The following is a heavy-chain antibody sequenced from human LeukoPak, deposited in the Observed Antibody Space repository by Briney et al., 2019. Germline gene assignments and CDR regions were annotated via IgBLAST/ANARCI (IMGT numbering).Heavy chain of an antibody. V-gene: IGHV1-2*06. CDR1: GYTFSAYN. Sequence: ASVKVSCRASGYTFSAYNIHWVRQAPGHGLEWMGRINCNSGDTKYAQKFQGRVTMTRDTSMSTVYMELSGLRSDDTAVFFCGRTWIEVWTPDFDYWGQETLVTVSS. J-gene: IGHJ4*02. D-gene: IGHD3-22*01. CDR2: INCNSGDT. CDR3: GRTWIEVWTPDFDY.